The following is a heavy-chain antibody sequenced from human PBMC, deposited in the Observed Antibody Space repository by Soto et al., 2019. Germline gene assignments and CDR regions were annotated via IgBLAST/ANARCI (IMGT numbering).Heavy chain of an antibody. CDR3: ARDPKTSGGQHWAFNYFDS. CDR1: GFRFSISP. J-gene: IGHJ4*02. V-gene: IGHV3-30-3*01. Sequence: PGGCLSLSWAASGFRFSISPMHWVRQAPGKGPEWVALISYDGTNKFYADSVKGRFTISRDNSKSTLYLQVDSLRPEDAAVYYCARDPKTSGGQHWAFNYFDSWGQGTLVTVSS. CDR2: ISYDGTNK. D-gene: IGHD7-27*01.